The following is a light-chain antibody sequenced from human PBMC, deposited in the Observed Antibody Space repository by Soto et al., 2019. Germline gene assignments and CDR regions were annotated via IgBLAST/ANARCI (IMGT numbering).Light chain of an antibody. V-gene: IGLV1-36*01. Sequence: QSVLTQPPSVSEAPRQRVTISCSGSRSNIGNNAVNWYQQLPGKAPKLLIYYDDLLPSGVSDRFSGSKSGTSASLAISGLQSEGEDDYYCAAWDGSLNGRVFGGGTKLTVL. J-gene: IGLJ2*01. CDR1: RSNIGNNA. CDR2: YDD. CDR3: AAWDGSLNGRV.